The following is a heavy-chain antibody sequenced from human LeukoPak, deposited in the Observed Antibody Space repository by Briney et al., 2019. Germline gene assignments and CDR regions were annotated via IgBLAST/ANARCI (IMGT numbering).Heavy chain of an antibody. J-gene: IGHJ3*02. CDR1: GYTFTSYA. V-gene: IGHV1-3*01. CDR3: ARGSGSYLGAFDI. CDR2: INAGNGNT. D-gene: IGHD3-10*01. Sequence: ASVKVSCKASGYTFTSYAMHWVRQAPGQRLEWMGWINAGNGNTKYSQKLQGRVTMTTDTSTSTAYMELRSLRSDDTAVYYCARGSGSYLGAFDIWGQGTMVTVSS.